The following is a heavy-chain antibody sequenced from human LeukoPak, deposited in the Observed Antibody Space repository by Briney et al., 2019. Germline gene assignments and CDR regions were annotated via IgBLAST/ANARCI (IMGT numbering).Heavy chain of an antibody. Sequence: SETLSLTCTVSGGSISSYYWSWIRQPPGKGLEWIGYIYYSGSTNYNPSLKSRVTISVDTSKNQFSLKLSSVTAADTAVYYCARGPTKTNYYYYYGMDVWGQGTTVTVSS. J-gene: IGHJ6*02. CDR2: IYYSGST. CDR3: ARGPTKTNYYYYYGMDV. CDR1: GGSISSYY. D-gene: IGHD1-14*01. V-gene: IGHV4-59*01.